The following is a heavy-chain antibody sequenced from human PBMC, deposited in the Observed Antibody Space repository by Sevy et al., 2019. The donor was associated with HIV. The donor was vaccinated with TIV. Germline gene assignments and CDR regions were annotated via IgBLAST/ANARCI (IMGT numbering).Heavy chain of an antibody. CDR2: IYYSGST. J-gene: IGHJ4*02. CDR1: GGSISSSSYY. V-gene: IGHV4-39*01. CDR3: ARHKVGATPLPDY. Sequence: SETLSLTCTVSGGSISSSSYYWGWIRQPPGKGLEWIGSIYYSGSTYYNPSLKSRVTISLDTSKNQFSLKLSSVTAADTAVYYCARHKVGATPLPDYWGQGTLVTVSS. D-gene: IGHD1-26*01.